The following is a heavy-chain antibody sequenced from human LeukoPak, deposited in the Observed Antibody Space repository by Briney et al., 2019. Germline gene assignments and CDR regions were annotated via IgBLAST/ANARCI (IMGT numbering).Heavy chain of an antibody. CDR3: ARASYGSSYYFDY. V-gene: IGHV1-2*06. CDR1: GYTFTGYY. Sequence: GASVKVSCKASGYTFTGYYMHWVRQAPGQGLEWMGRINPNSGGTNYAQKFQGRVTMTRDTSISTAYMELSRLRSDDTAVYYCARASYGSSYYFDYWGQGTLVTVSS. D-gene: IGHD5-18*01. CDR2: INPNSGGT. J-gene: IGHJ4*02.